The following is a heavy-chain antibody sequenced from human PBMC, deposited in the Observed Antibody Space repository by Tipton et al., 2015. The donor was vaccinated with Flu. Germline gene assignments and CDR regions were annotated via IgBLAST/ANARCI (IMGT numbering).Heavy chain of an antibody. CDR1: GYSISSGYY. V-gene: IGHV4-38-2*02. J-gene: IGHJ6*02. CDR2: VYHSGHT. CDR3: ARAYTGIVVAGVYHYYAMDV. D-gene: IGHD6-19*01. Sequence: TLSLTCTVSGYSISSGYYWGWIRQPPGKGLEWIGSVYHSGHTYYNPSLKSRVTISVDTSKNQFSLKLSSVTAADTAVYYCARAYTGIVVAGVYHYYAMDVWGQGATVTVSS.